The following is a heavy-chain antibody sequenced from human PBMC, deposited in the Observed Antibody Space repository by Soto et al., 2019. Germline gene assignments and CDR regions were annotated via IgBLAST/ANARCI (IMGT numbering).Heavy chain of an antibody. CDR2: VVPKIGNI. J-gene: IGHJ4*02. Sequence: QVQLVQSGAEVKKPGSSVKVSCKAPGGTFSSYSINWVRQAPGQGLEWMGRVVPKIGNINFVRKFQGRLTLTADKSTRTAFLELXXLRPEXXAVYXCTXXXXENNWNDGNFEYWGQGTQVTVSS. V-gene: IGHV1-69*02. D-gene: IGHD1-20*01. CDR1: GGTFSSYS. CDR3: TXXXXENNWNDGNFEY.